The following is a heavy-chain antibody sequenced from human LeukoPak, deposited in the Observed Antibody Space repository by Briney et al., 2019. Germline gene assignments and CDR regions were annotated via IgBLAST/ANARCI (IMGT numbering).Heavy chain of an antibody. CDR1: GFTFSSYS. CDR3: TTVRNPLYFDY. V-gene: IGHV3-15*01. Sequence: GGSLRLSCAASGFTFSSYSMNWVRQAPGKGLEWVGRIKSKTDGGTTDYAAPVKGRFTISRDDSKNTLYLQMNSLKTEDTAVYYCTTVRNPLYFDYWGQGTLFSVSS. J-gene: IGHJ4*02. CDR2: IKSKTDGGTT.